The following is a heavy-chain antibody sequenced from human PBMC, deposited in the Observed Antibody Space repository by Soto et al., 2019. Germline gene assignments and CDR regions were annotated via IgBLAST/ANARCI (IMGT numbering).Heavy chain of an antibody. CDR1: GYTFTSYG. D-gene: IGHD2-2*01. V-gene: IGHV1-18*01. CDR2: ISAYNGNT. CDR3: ARVRGDIVVVPAATPYYYYGMDV. J-gene: IGHJ6*02. Sequence: QVQLVQSGAEVKKPGASVKVSCKASGYTFTSYGISWVRQAPGQGLEWMGWISAYNGNTNYAQKRQGRVNMTTDTSTSTAYMELRSLRSDDTAVYYCARVRGDIVVVPAATPYYYYGMDVWGQGTTVTVSS.